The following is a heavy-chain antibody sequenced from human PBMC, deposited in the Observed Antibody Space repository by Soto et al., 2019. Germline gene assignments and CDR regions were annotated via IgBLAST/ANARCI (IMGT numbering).Heavy chain of an antibody. D-gene: IGHD6-19*01. CDR2: IYHSGST. Sequence: SETLSLTCAVSGFSISSSNWWSWVRQTPGKGLEWIGEIYHSGSTNYNPSLKSRVTISVDKSKNQFSLKLSSVTAADTAVYYCARVAVAGTRVDYWGQGTLVTVSS. V-gene: IGHV4-4*02. CDR1: GFSISSSNW. J-gene: IGHJ4*02. CDR3: ARVAVAGTRVDY.